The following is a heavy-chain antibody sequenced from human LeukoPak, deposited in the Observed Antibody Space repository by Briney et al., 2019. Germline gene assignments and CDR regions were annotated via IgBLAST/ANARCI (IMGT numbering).Heavy chain of an antibody. Sequence: GGSLRLSCAASGSTFSSYWIHWVRQAPGTGLVWVSRINSYGGITDYADSVKGRFTISRDNAKNTLYLQMNSLRAEDTAVYYCARDHGDYYLDYWGQGTLVTVSS. CDR3: ARDHGDYYLDY. CDR1: GSTFSSYW. J-gene: IGHJ4*02. D-gene: IGHD4-17*01. V-gene: IGHV3-74*01. CDR2: INSYGGIT.